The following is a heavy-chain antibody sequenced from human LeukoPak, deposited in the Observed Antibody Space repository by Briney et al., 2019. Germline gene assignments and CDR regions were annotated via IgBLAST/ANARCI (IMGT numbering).Heavy chain of an antibody. Sequence: PSETLSLTCTVSGGSISSSSYYWGWIRQPPGKGLEWIGSIYYSGSTYYNPSLKSRGTISVDTSKNQFSLKLSSVTAADTAVYYCAGSTVTTYRAINWFDPWGQGTLVTVSS. CDR2: IYYSGST. J-gene: IGHJ5*02. CDR1: GGSISSSSYY. D-gene: IGHD4-17*01. V-gene: IGHV4-39*01. CDR3: AGSTVTTYRAINWFDP.